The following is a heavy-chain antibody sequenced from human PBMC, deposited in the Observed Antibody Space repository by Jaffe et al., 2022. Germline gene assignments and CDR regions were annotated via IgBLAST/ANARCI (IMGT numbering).Heavy chain of an antibody. CDR2: IGVGGGGSPT. CDR1: GFTFSTYA. Sequence: EVQLLESGGGLVQPGGSLRLSCAASGFTFSTYAVNWVRQAPGKGLEWVSVIGVGGGGSPTFYADSVKGRFTISRDDSKNTLYLQMSSLRADDTAIYFCARGGVGQKLPLTWGQGTLVTVSS. CDR3: ARGGVGQKLPLT. D-gene: IGHD6-13*01. V-gene: IGHV3-23*01. J-gene: IGHJ4*02.